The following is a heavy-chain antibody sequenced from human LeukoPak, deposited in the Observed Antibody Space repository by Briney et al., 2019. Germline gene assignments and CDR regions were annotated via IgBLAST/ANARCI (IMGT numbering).Heavy chain of an antibody. V-gene: IGHV3-23*01. CDR2: ISGSGTNT. CDR3: AKDGYVWGSYRPRGYFDY. Sequence: GGSLRLSCAASGFTFSSYAMSWVRQAPGKGLEWVSVISGSGTNTYYADSVKGRFTISRDNSKNTLYLQMNSLRAEDTALYYCAKDGYVWGSYRPRGYFDYWGQGTLVTVSS. J-gene: IGHJ4*02. CDR1: GFTFSSYA. D-gene: IGHD3-16*02.